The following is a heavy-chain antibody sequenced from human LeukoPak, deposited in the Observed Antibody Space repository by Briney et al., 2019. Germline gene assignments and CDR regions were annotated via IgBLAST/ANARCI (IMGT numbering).Heavy chain of an antibody. CDR2: IYSGGST. J-gene: IGHJ3*02. D-gene: IGHD3-10*01. V-gene: IGHV3-66*04. CDR3: ARRGRGGSGFADAFDI. CDR1: EFSVGSNY. Sequence: PGGSLRLSCAASEFSVGSNYMTWVRQAPGKGLEWVSLIYSGGSTYYADSVKGRFTISRDNSKNTLYLQMNSLRAEDTAVYYCARRGRGGSGFADAFDIWGQGTMVTVSS.